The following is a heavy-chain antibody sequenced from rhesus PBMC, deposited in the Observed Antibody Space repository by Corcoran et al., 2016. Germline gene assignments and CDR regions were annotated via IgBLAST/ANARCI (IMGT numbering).Heavy chain of an antibody. CDR2: IYGSGGSN. Sequence: QVQLQESGPGLVKPSETLSLTCAVSGYSISSGYYWGWIRQPPGKGLEWIGRIYGSGGSNYVNPALKSRVTRAVDTSKNQFARKLSSVTAADTAVYYCARVGSSWSEWDTVGTEWYFDLWGPGTPITISS. J-gene: IGHJ2*01. CDR1: GYSISSGYY. CDR3: ARVGSSWSEWDTVGTEWYFDL. D-gene: IGHD5-42*01. V-gene: IGHV4S14*01.